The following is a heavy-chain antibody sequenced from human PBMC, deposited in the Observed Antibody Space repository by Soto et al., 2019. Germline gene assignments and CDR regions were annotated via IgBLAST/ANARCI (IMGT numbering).Heavy chain of an antibody. CDR2: SNYGGPT. V-gene: IGHV4-39*01. D-gene: IGHD6-13*01. CDR1: GGAINRTVYY. J-gene: IGHJ6*02. CDR3: ARHGAYSTSVYYYYGMDV. Sequence: SETLSLTCTVSGGAINRTVYYWVWIRQPPGKGLEWIGSSNYGGPTYYSPSLQSRATISLDTAKNHFSLNLRSVTAADTAVYYCARHGAYSTSVYYYYGMDVWGQGTTVTVSS.